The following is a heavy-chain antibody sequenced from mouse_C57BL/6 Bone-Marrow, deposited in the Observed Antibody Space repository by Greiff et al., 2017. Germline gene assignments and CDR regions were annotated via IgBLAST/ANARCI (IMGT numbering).Heavy chain of an antibody. J-gene: IGHJ2*01. CDR1: GFNIKDYY. CDR2: IDPEDGET. CDR3: ARPVSYYFDY. Sequence: EVQLQQSGAELVKPGASVKLSCTASGFNIKDYYMHWVKQRTEQGLEWIGRIDPEDGETKYAPTFQGKATITADTSSNPAYLTLSSLTSEDTAVYYCARPVSYYFDYWGQGTTLTVSS. V-gene: IGHV14-2*01.